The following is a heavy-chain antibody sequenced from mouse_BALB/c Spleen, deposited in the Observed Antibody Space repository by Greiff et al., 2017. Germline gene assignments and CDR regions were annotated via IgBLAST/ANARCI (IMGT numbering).Heavy chain of an antibody. J-gene: IGHJ4*01. CDR3: ARDYYGNYYAMDY. CDR1: GFSLTGYG. Sequence: QVQLQQSGAGLVAPSQSLSITCTVSGFSLTGYGVNWVRQPPGKGLEWLGMIWGDGSTDYNSALKSRLSISKDNSKSQVFLKMNSLQTDDTARYYCARDYYGNYYAMDYWGQGTSVTVSS. D-gene: IGHD2-1*01. V-gene: IGHV2-6-7*01. CDR2: IWGDGST.